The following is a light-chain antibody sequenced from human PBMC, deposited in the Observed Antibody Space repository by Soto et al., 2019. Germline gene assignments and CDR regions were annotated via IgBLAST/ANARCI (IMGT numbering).Light chain of an antibody. CDR1: QSISGY. CDR2: DAS. Sequence: DFQMTQSPSTLSASVGDRVTITCRSSQSISGYLAWYQQKPGKAPKLLIYDASSLESGVPSRFSGSGSGTEFTLTISSLQPDDFATYYCQQYNSYSQTFGQGTKVDIK. V-gene: IGKV1-5*01. CDR3: QQYNSYSQT. J-gene: IGKJ1*01.